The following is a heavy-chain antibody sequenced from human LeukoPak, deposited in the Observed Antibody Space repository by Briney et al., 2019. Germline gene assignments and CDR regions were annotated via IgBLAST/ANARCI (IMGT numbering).Heavy chain of an antibody. CDR3: ARQPPQYYGMDV. CDR2: IYTSGST. J-gene: IGHJ6*02. V-gene: IGHV4-4*07. D-gene: IGHD1-14*01. CDR1: GGSFSNYY. Sequence: SETLSLTCTVSGGSFSNYYWSWIRQPAGKGLEWIGRIYTSGSTNYNPSVKSRVAMSVDTSNNQFSLKLTSVTAADTAVYYCARQPPQYYGMDVWGQGTTVTVSS.